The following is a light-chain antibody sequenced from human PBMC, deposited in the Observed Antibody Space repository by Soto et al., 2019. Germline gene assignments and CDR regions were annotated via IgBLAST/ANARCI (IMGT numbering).Light chain of an antibody. Sequence: EMVLTQSPGTLSLSPGERATLSCRASQSVDSSYLAWYQQKPGQAPRLLIYDASARATGIPDRFSGSGSGTDFTLTISRLEPEDFAVYYCQQYGSSPITFGQGTRLEIK. V-gene: IGKV3-20*01. CDR1: QSVDSSY. J-gene: IGKJ5*01. CDR3: QQYGSSPIT. CDR2: DAS.